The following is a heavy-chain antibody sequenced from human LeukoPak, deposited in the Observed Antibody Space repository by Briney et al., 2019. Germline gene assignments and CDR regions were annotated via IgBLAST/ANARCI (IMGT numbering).Heavy chain of an antibody. Sequence: SETLSLTCTVSGGSISTYYWSWMRQPPGKGREWIGYIYYSGSTNYSPSLKSRVTMSVDTSKNQFSLKLSSVTAADTAVYYCAGGDYGRISYWGQGSLVTVSS. D-gene: IGHD4-17*01. CDR2: IYYSGST. CDR1: GGSISTYY. CDR3: AGGDYGRISY. J-gene: IGHJ4*02. V-gene: IGHV4-59*01.